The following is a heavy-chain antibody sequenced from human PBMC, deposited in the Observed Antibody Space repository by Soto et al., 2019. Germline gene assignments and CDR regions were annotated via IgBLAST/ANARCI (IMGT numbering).Heavy chain of an antibody. CDR1: GGTSTRYA. CDR3: NRGSEYDFWSGYL. D-gene: IGHD3-3*01. V-gene: IGHV1-69*06. Sequence: QERLVQSGAEVRKPGSSVKVSCKVTGGTSTRYAINWVRQAPGQGLEWMGGIVPMFGTSKYAQKFQGRVTSTADTSTNIDYMELRSLRSEDTAVYSCNRGSEYDFWSGYLWGQGTLVSVSS. J-gene: IGHJ4*02. CDR2: IVPMFGTS.